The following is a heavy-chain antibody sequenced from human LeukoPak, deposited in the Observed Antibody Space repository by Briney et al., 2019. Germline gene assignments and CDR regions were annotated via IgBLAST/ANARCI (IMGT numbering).Heavy chain of an antibody. J-gene: IGHJ4*02. CDR3: ARIDFWSGYCLDY. D-gene: IGHD3-3*01. CDR2: INPSSGAT. Sequence: ASVKVSCKASGYTFTDYYMHWVRQAPGQGLDWMGWINPSSGATNYAHKFQGRVTMTRDTSITTASMELSRLRSGDTAVYYCARIDFWSGYCLDYWGQGTLVTVSS. V-gene: IGHV1-2*07. CDR1: GYTFTDYY.